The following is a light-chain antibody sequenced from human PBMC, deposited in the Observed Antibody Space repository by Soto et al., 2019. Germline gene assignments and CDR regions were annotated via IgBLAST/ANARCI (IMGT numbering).Light chain of an antibody. V-gene: IGKV3-11*01. J-gene: IGKJ4*01. CDR1: QSVSSP. Sequence: EIVLTQSPATLSLSPGERATLSCRASQSVSSPLAWYQQKPGQAPRLLIYGASNGAAGIPARFSGTGSGTDFTLTISSLEPDDFAVYYCQQRYNWPLTFGGGTKVDIK. CDR3: QQRYNWPLT. CDR2: GAS.